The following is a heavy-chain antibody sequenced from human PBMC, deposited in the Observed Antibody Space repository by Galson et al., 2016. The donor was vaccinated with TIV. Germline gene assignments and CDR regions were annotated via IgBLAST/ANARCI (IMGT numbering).Heavy chain of an antibody. CDR1: GFIVSDNY. CDR2: LYRGDGT. V-gene: IGHV3-66*02. Sequence: SLRLSCAASGFIVSDNYINWVRQAPGKGLEWVSVLYRGDGTQYADSVRGRFTVSRDTAKNTGYPQMNSLTIDDTGVYYCARDRRYCGNECYLQYYYGLDVWGQGTTVTVSS. D-gene: IGHD2-21*01. CDR3: ARDRRYCGNECYLQYYYGLDV. J-gene: IGHJ6*02.